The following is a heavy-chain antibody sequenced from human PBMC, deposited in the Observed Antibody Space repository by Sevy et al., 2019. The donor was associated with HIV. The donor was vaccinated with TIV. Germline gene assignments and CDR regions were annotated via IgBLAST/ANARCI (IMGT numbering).Heavy chain of an antibody. CDR2: MNPNSGNT. J-gene: IGHJ6*02. V-gene: IGHV1-8*01. Sequence: ASVEVSCKASGYTFTSYDINWVRQATGQGLEWMGWMNPNSGNTGYAQKFQGRVTMTRNTSISTAYMELSSLRSEDTAVYYCARGQGLIFGVVIINYYYGMDVWGQGTTVTVSS. D-gene: IGHD3-3*01. CDR3: ARGQGLIFGVVIINYYYGMDV. CDR1: GYTFTSYD.